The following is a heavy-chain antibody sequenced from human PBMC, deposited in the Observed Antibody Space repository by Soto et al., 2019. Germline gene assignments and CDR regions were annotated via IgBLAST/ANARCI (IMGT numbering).Heavy chain of an antibody. CDR2: ISFDGSKK. Sequence: PGGSLRLSCVGSGFTFSYYGMHWVRQGPGKGLEWVAVISFDGSKKYYRDSVKGRFTISRDNSKNTLYLQMNSLRVEDTAVYYCARDSPGVQLEILADAFDIWGRGTMVTVSS. CDR1: GFTFSYYG. V-gene: IGHV3-30*03. J-gene: IGHJ3*02. D-gene: IGHD1-1*01. CDR3: ARDSPGVQLEILADAFDI.